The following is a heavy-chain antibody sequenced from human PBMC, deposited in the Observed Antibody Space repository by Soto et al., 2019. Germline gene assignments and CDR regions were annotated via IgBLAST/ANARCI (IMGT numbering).Heavy chain of an antibody. V-gene: IGHV4-59*01. CDR1: GGSISSYY. Sequence: SETLSLTCTVSGGSISSYYWSWIRQPPGKGLEWIGYIYYSGSTNYNPSLKSRVTISVDTSKNQFSLKLSSVTAADTAVYYCARDRGRGYSGYDLDYYYGMDVWGQGPTVTVSS. D-gene: IGHD5-12*01. CDR3: ARDRGRGYSGYDLDYYYGMDV. CDR2: IYYSGST. J-gene: IGHJ6*02.